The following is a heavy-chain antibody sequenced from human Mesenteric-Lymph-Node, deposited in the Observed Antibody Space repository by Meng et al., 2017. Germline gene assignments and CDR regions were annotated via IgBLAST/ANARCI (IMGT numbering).Heavy chain of an antibody. V-gene: IGHV3-74*03. D-gene: IGHD1-26*01. J-gene: IGHJ4*02. Sequence: GESLKISCEGSGFSFFGYWMHWVRQVPGKGLVWVSRINGDGSITTYADSVKGRFTISRDNAKNSLYLQMNSLRAEDTAVYYCARAPWEPYGHVDYWGQGTLVTVSS. CDR1: GFSFFGYW. CDR3: ARAPWEPYGHVDY. CDR2: INGDGSIT.